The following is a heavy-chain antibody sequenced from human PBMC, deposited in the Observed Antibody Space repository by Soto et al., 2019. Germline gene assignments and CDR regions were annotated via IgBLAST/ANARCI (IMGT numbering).Heavy chain of an antibody. CDR1: GFSLSTSGVG. D-gene: IGHD1-7*01. V-gene: IGHV2-5*02. CDR2: IYWDDDK. CDR3: APRRITGTTYRVDY. Sequence: QITLKESGPTLVKPTQTLTLTCTFSGFSLSTSGVGVGWIRQPPGKALEWLALIYWDDDKRYSPSLKSRLTITKDTSKNQVVLTMTNMDPVDTATYYCAPRRITGTTYRVDYWGQGTMVTVSS. J-gene: IGHJ4*02.